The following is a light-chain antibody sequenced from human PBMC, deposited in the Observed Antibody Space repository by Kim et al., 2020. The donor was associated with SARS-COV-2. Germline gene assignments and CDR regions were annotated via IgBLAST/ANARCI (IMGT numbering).Light chain of an antibody. CDR1: HGVRSNY. J-gene: IGKJ1*01. Sequence: SSGESATRSCRAPHGVRSNYLTWYQQTAGQAPRLLICGASSRATGMPDRFSGSGSGTDFTLTISRLEPEYYAVYYCQQYATSPWTFGQGTKVDIK. V-gene: IGKV3-20*01. CDR3: QQYATSPWT. CDR2: GAS.